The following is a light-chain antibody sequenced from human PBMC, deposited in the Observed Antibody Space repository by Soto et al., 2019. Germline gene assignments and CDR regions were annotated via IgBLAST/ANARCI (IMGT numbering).Light chain of an antibody. CDR1: QSISSY. Sequence: DIQMTQSPSSLSASVGDRVTITCRASQSISSYLNWYQQKPGKAPKLLIYAASSLQSGVPSRFSGSGSGTDFTLTISCLQPEDFATYSCQQYYISWSFGQGTKVDIK. CDR2: AAS. J-gene: IGKJ1*01. CDR3: QQYYISWS. V-gene: IGKV1-39*01.